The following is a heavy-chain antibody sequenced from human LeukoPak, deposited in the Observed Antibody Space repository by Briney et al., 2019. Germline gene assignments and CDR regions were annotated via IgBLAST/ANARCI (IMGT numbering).Heavy chain of an antibody. CDR1: GFTFSNAW. CDR3: TSSGYYYADAFDI. Sequence: GGSLRLSCAASGFTFSNAWMRWVRQAPGKGLEWVGRIKSKTDSGTTDYAAPVKGRFTISRDDSKNTLYLQMNSLKTEDTAVYYCTSSGYYYADAFDIWGQGTMVTVSS. CDR2: IKSKTDSGTT. D-gene: IGHD3-22*01. V-gene: IGHV3-15*01. J-gene: IGHJ3*02.